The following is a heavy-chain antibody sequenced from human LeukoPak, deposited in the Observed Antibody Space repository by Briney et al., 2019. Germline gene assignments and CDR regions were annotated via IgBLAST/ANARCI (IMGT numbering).Heavy chain of an antibody. CDR2: ISGSGGST. CDR3: AKSIAAAARGWFDP. J-gene: IGHJ5*02. Sequence: PGGSLRLSCAASGYTFSSYAMSRVRQAPGKGLEWASAISGSGGSTYYADSVKGRFTISRDNSKNTLYLQMNSLRAEDTAVYYCAKSIAAAARGWFDPWGQGTLVTVSS. D-gene: IGHD6-13*01. V-gene: IGHV3-23*01. CDR1: GYTFSSYA.